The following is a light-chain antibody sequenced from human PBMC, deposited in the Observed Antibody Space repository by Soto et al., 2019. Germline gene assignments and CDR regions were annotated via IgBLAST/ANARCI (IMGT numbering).Light chain of an antibody. CDR1: QSINSN. CDR3: QQYNNWPRAT. CDR2: RAS. J-gene: IGKJ4*01. Sequence: IVMTQSPATLSGSPGERATLSCRASQSINSNLACYQQKPGQAPRLLMFRASIRATGFPARFSGSGSGTEFNITISSLQSEDSAVYYCQQYNNWPRATVGGGTK. V-gene: IGKV3-15*01.